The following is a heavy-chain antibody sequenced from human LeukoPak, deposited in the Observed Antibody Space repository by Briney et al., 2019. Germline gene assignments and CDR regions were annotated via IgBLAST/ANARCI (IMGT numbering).Heavy chain of an antibody. Sequence: GASVKVSCKASGYTFTNNDINWVRQATGQGIEWMGWVSPDSGDTGYAPNFRGRVTMTTDTSINTAYMELTSLNSEDTAIYYCTRGRAVGDWGQGTLVTVSS. V-gene: IGHV1-8*01. CDR3: TRGRAVGD. CDR1: GYTFTNND. D-gene: IGHD2-15*01. J-gene: IGHJ4*02. CDR2: VSPDSGDT.